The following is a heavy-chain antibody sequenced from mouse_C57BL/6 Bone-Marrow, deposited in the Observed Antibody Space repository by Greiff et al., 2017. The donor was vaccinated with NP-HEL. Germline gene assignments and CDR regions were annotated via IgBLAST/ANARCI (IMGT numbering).Heavy chain of an antibody. J-gene: IGHJ1*03. CDR3: TRTPWGYYDTWYFDV. CDR1: GYTFTDYE. Sequence: QVQLKESGAELVRPGASVTLSCKASGYTFTDYEMHWVKQTPVHGLEWIGAIDPETGGTAYNQKFKGKAILTADKSSSTAYMELRSLTSEDSAVYYCTRTPWGYYDTWYFDVWGTGTTVTVSS. CDR2: IDPETGGT. D-gene: IGHD2-3*01. V-gene: IGHV1-15*01.